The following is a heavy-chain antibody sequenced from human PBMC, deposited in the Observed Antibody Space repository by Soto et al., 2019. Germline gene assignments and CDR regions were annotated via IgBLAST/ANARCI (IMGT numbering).Heavy chain of an antibody. V-gene: IGHV1-69*01. Sequence: QVQLVQSGAEVKKPGSSVKVSCKASGGTFTNFAISWVRQAPGQGLEWMGGVIPVFGKAKYAQRFQGRVKFTADESTSTAYMEVNSLTSDDTAGYYCARGSPTTVTTWFDPWGQGTLVTVSS. CDR1: GGTFTNFA. CDR2: VIPVFGKA. D-gene: IGHD4-17*01. CDR3: ARGSPTTVTTWFDP. J-gene: IGHJ5*02.